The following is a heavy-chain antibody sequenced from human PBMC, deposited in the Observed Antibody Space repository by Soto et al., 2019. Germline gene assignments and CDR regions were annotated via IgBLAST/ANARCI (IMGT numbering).Heavy chain of an antibody. CDR2: ISYSGST. J-gene: IGHJ5*02. CDR1: GASITTYY. CDR3: ARVPDR. Sequence: SETLSLICTVSGASITTYYWSWIRQPPGKGLEWIGYISYSGSTDYNPSLKSRVTISFDASKNQISLQVRSATAADAAVYYCARVPDRWGQGTLVTVS. V-gene: IGHV4-59*01. D-gene: IGHD2-2*01.